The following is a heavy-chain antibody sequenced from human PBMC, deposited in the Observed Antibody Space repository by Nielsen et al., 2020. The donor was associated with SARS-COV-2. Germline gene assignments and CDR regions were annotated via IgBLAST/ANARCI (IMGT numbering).Heavy chain of an antibody. CDR1: GGSISSSSYY. CDR3: ARLGYYGSGSYRPFDY. V-gene: IGHV4-39*01. CDR2: IYYSGST. J-gene: IGHJ4*02. Sequence: SETLSLTCTVSGGSISSSSYYWGWIRQPPGKGLEWIGSIYYSGSTYYNPSLKSRVTISVDTSKNQFSLKLSSVTAADTAVYYCARLGYYGSGSYRPFDYWGQGTLVTVSS. D-gene: IGHD3-10*01.